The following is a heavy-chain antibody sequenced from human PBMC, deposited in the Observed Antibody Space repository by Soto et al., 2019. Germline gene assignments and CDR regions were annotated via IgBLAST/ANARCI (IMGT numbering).Heavy chain of an antibody. CDR3: ARARRTLYGMEV. J-gene: IGHJ6*02. CDR1: GFTVSSNY. CDR2: IYSGDTT. Sequence: EVQLVESGGGLIQPGGSLRLSCAASGFTVSSNYMSWVRQAPGKGLEWVSVIYSGDTTYYADSVKGRFTTSRDNSKNTLYLQMNSLGAEDTALYYCARARRTLYGMEVWGQGTTVTVSS. V-gene: IGHV3-53*01.